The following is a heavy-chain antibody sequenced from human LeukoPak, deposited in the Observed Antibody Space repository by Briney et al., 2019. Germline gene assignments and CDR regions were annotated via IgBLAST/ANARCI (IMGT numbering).Heavy chain of an antibody. CDR3: AKDRGGGGTDY. CDR2: ISSSSSYI. D-gene: IGHD2-15*01. V-gene: IGHV3-21*01. Sequence: GGSLRLSCAASGFTFSSYSMNWVRQAPGKGLEWVSSISSSSSYIYYADSVKGRFTISRDNSKNTLYLQMNSLRAEDTAVYYCAKDRGGGGTDYWGQGTLVTVSS. CDR1: GFTFSSYS. J-gene: IGHJ4*02.